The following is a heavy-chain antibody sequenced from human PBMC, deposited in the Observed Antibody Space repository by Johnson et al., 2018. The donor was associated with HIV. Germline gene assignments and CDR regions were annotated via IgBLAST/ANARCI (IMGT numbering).Heavy chain of an antibody. J-gene: IGHJ3*02. D-gene: IGHD6-19*01. V-gene: IGHV3-7*05. CDR2: INQDGSEK. CDR3: ARVVLVRLAVAGPSRDTFDI. CDR1: GFTFSSYA. Sequence: VQLVESGGGVVQPGRSLRLSCAASGFTFSSYAMSWLRQAPGKGLEWVANINQDGSEKLYVDSVKGRFTISRDNAKNSLYLQMNSLRAEDTALYYCARVVLVRLAVAGPSRDTFDIWGQGTMVTVSS.